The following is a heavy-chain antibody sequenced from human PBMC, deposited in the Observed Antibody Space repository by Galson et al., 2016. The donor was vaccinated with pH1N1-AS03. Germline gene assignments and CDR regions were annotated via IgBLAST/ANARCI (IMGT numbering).Heavy chain of an antibody. J-gene: IGHJ6*02. CDR2: IIPIFDTP. Sequence: SVKVSCKVSGGPFSSYAISWVRQAPGQGLEWMGGIIPIFDTPNYAQNFQGRVTITSDESTNTAYMELSSLRSEDTAVYFWARGPDYWSDRHYYYAMDVWGQGTTVTVSS. CDR1: GGPFSSYA. CDR3: ARGPDYWSDRHYYYAMDV. V-gene: IGHV1-69*13. D-gene: IGHD3-3*01.